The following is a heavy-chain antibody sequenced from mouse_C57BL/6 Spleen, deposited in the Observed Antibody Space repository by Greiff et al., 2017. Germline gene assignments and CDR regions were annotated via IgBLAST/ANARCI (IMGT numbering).Heavy chain of an antibody. D-gene: IGHD3-2*02. CDR1: GYTFTSYW. V-gene: IGHV1-72*01. CDR2: IDPNSGGT. J-gene: IGHJ4*01. CDR3: DCGESSGWGRDVDY. Sequence: QVQLQQPGAELVKPGASVKLSCKASGYTFTSYWMHWVKQRPGRGLEWIGRIDPNSGGTKYNEKFKSKATLTVDKPASTACMQLSSLPSEDSAVSSCDCGESSGWGRDVDYWGQGASVTVAT.